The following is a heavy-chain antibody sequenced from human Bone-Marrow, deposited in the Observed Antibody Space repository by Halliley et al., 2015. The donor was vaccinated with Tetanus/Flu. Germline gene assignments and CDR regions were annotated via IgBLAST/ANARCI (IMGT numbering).Heavy chain of an antibody. CDR2: IHYSGST. Sequence: LRLSCTVSGGFINNYYWTWTRQPPGKGLEWIGYIHYSGSTNYNPSLESRVTFPVDTSKNQFSLRLTSVTAADTAVYFCARVMDRVDAFDIWGQGTMVTVSS. CDR3: ARVMDRVDAFDI. CDR1: GGFINNYY. V-gene: IGHV4-59*01. J-gene: IGHJ3*02.